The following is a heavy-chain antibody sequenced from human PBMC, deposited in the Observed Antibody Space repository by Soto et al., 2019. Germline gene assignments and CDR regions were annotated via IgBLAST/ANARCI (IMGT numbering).Heavy chain of an antibody. D-gene: IGHD6-13*01. CDR1: GFTFSSYA. Sequence: QVQLVESGGGVVQPGRSLRLSCAASGFTFSSYAMHWVRQAPGKGLEWVAVISYDGSNKYYADSVKGRFTISRDNSKNTLYLQINSLRAEDTAVYYCARDGVPYSSSFDYWGQGTLVTVSS. V-gene: IGHV3-30-3*01. CDR2: ISYDGSNK. CDR3: ARDGVPYSSSFDY. J-gene: IGHJ4*02.